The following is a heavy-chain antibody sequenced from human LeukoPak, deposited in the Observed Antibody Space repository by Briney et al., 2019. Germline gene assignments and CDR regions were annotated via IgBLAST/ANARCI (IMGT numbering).Heavy chain of an antibody. CDR3: ARASLGCSSTSCYLDY. V-gene: IGHV1-46*01. CDR2: INPSGGST. Sequence: ASVKVSCKASGYTFTSYYMHWVRQAPGQGLEWMGIINPSGGSTSYAQKFQGRVTITADESTSTAYMELSSLRSEDTAVYYCARASLGCSSTSCYLDYWGQGTLVTVSS. J-gene: IGHJ4*02. D-gene: IGHD2-2*01. CDR1: GYTFTSYY.